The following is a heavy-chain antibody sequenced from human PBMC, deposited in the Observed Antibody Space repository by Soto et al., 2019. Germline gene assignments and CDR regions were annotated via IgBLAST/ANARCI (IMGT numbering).Heavy chain of an antibody. J-gene: IGHJ6*02. V-gene: IGHV3-74*01. Sequence: GGSLRLSCAASGFTFSSYWMHWVRQAPGKGLVWVSRINSDGSSTSYADSVKGRFTISRDNAKNTLYLQMNSLRAADTAVYYCARARGYYGMDVWGQGTTVTVSS. CDR3: ARARGYYGMDV. CDR1: GFTFSSYW. CDR2: INSDGSST.